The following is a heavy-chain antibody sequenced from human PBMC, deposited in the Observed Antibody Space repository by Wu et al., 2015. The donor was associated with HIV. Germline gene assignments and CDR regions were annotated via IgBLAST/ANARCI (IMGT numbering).Heavy chain of an antibody. D-gene: IGHD5-18*01. CDR3: ARDRVVDTAMVPVRGHFDY. CDR1: GYTFTSYY. V-gene: IGHV1-46*03. Sequence: QVQLVQSGAEVKKPGASVKVSCKASGYTFTSYYMHWVRQAPGQGLEWMGIINPSGGSTSYAQKFQGRVTMTRDTSTSTVYMELSSLRSEDTAVYYCARDRVVDTAMVPVRGHFDYWGQGTLVTVSS. J-gene: IGHJ4*02. CDR2: INPSGGST.